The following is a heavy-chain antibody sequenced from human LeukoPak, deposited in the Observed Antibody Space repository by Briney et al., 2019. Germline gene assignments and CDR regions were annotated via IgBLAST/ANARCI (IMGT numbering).Heavy chain of an antibody. D-gene: IGHD3-3*01. V-gene: IGHV1-46*01. Sequence: GASVTVSCKTSGYTLTRYHIHWVRQAPGQGLEWMGVINPSGGTTTYAQNFQGRVTMTRDTSTITVYMELSSLRSDDTAVYYCAREAIFGVVREYYFDYWGQGTLVTVS. CDR1: GYTLTRYH. CDR2: INPSGGTT. J-gene: IGHJ4*02. CDR3: AREAIFGVVREYYFDY.